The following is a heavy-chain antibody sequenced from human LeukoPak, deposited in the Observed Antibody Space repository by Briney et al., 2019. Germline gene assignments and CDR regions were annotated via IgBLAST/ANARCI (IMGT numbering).Heavy chain of an antibody. J-gene: IGHJ4*02. CDR3: AKFGYYDSSGYRNPFDY. D-gene: IGHD3-22*01. CDR2: ISYDGSNK. Sequence: PGGSLRLSCAASGFTFSSYGMHWVRQAPGKGLEWVAVISYDGSNKYYADSVKGRFTISRDNSKNTLYLQMNSLRAEDTAVYYCAKFGYYDSSGYRNPFDYWGQGTLVTVSS. CDR1: GFTFSSYG. V-gene: IGHV3-30*18.